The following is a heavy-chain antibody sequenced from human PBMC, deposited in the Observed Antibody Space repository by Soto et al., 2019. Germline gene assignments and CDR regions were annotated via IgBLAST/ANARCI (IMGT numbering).Heavy chain of an antibody. J-gene: IGHJ4*02. D-gene: IGHD3-10*01. CDR2: ISWNSGSI. V-gene: IGHV3-9*01. Sequence: GGSLRLSCAASGLTFDDYAMHWVRQAPGKGLEWVSGISWNSGSIGYADSVKGRFTISRDNAKNSLYLQMNSLRDEDTALYYCAKDRGSGSYKLGEQDYWGQGTLVTVSS. CDR1: GLTFDDYA. CDR3: AKDRGSGSYKLGEQDY.